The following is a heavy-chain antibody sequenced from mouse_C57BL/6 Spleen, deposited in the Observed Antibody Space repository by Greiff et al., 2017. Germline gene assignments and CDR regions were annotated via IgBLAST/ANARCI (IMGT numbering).Heavy chain of an antibody. CDR1: GYTFTEYT. D-gene: IGHD4-1*01. Sequence: QVQLQQSGAELVKPGASVKLSCKASGYTFTEYTIHWVKQRSGQGLEWIGWFYPGSGSIKYNEKFKDKATLTADKSSSTVYMELRLTSEDAAVYFCARHGRNWVDYWGQGTTLTVSS. CDR3: ARHGRNWVDY. V-gene: IGHV1-62-2*01. J-gene: IGHJ2*01. CDR2: FYPGSGSI.